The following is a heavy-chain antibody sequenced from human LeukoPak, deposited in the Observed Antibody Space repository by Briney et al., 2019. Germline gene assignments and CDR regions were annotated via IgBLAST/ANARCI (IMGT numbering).Heavy chain of an antibody. CDR2: IYYSKNT. Sequence: SETLSLTCTVSGGSISSSSAYWGWIRQPPGKGLEWIGSIYYSKNTYYNPSLKSRVAISADTSKNQFSLTLGSVSATDTAVYYCVSPRGFSYGYFDYWGQGILVTVSS. V-gene: IGHV4-39*01. D-gene: IGHD5-18*01. J-gene: IGHJ4*02. CDR1: GGSISSSSAY. CDR3: VSPRGFSYGYFDY.